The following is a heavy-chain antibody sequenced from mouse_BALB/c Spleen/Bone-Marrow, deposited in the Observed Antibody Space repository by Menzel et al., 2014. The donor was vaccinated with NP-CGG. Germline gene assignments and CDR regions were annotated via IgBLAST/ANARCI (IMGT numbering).Heavy chain of an antibody. CDR2: ISDGGSYT. D-gene: IGHD1-1*01. Sequence: EVKLQESGGGLVKPGGSLKLSCAASGFTFSDYYMYWVRQTPEKRLEWVATISDGGSYTYYLDSVKGRFTISRDNAKNNLYLQMSSLKSEDTAMYYCANYYGSTWFAYWGQGTLVTVSA. V-gene: IGHV5-4*02. CDR1: GFTFSDYY. CDR3: ANYYGSTWFAY. J-gene: IGHJ3*01.